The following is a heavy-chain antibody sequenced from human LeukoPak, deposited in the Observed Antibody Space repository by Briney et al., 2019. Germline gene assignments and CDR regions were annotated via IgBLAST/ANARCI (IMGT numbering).Heavy chain of an antibody. CDR1: GYTLTGLS. Sequence: ASVKVSCKVSGYTLTGLSMHWVRQAPGKGLEWMGGFDPEDGETIYAQKFQGRVTMTEDTSTDTAYMELSSLRSEDTAVYYCATQKTPRRSLNWYFDLWGRGTLVTVSS. V-gene: IGHV1-24*01. CDR3: ATQKTPRRSLNWYFDL. J-gene: IGHJ2*01. D-gene: IGHD2-15*01. CDR2: FDPEDGET.